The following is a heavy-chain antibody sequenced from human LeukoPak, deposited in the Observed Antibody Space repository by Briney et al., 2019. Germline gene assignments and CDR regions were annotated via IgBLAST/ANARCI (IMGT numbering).Heavy chain of an antibody. CDR1: GFTFSNYW. J-gene: IGHJ3*02. CDR2: IKQDESEK. Sequence: GGSLRLSCVFSGFTFSNYWMSWVRQAPGKGLEWVANIKQDESEKHYVDSVKGRFTISRDNAKNSLYLQMNSLRAEDTAVYYCARDRREMATADAFDIWGQGTMVTVSS. CDR3: ARDRREMATADAFDI. V-gene: IGHV3-7*03. D-gene: IGHD5-24*01.